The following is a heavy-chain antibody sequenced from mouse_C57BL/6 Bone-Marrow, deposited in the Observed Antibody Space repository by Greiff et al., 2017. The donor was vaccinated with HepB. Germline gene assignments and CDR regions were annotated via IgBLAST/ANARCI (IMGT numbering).Heavy chain of an antibody. CDR2: INPNNGGT. CDR3: ARDYYDYDGAIYYAMDY. CDR1: GYTFTDYN. V-gene: IGHV1-22*01. Sequence: EVKLMESGPELVKPGASVKMSCKASGYTFTDYNMHWVKQSHGKSLEWIGYINPNNGGTSYNQKFKGKATLTVNKSSSTAYMELRSLTSEDSAVYYCARDYYDYDGAIYYAMDYWGQGTSVTVSS. D-gene: IGHD2-4*01. J-gene: IGHJ4*01.